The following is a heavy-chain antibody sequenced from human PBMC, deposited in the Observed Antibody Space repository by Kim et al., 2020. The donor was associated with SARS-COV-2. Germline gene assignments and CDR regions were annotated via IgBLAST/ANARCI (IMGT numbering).Heavy chain of an antibody. D-gene: IGHD3-10*02. V-gene: IGHV3-7*01. CDR3: ARSVFGDNY. CDR1: GFTFSHDW. Sequence: GGSLRLSCAASGFTFSHDWMTWVRQAPGKGLEWVANINQDGSESYYVDSVKGRFTISRDNAKNSLYLQMNSPRVVDTAVYYCARSVFGDNYWGQGTLVSVSS. J-gene: IGHJ4*02. CDR2: INQDGSES.